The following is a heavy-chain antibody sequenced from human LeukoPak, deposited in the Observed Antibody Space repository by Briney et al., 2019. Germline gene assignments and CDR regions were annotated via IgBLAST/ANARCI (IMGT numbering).Heavy chain of an antibody. CDR3: ARDPEYYYDSSGPGAFDI. CDR2: IIPIFGTA. V-gene: IGHV1-69*05. J-gene: IGHJ3*02. D-gene: IGHD3-22*01. Sequence: ASVKVSCKASGGTFSSYAISWVRQAPGQGLEWMAGIIPIFGTANYAQKLQGRVTITTDESTSTAYLQLSSLRSEDTAVYYCARDPEYYYDSSGPGAFDIWGQGTMVTVSS. CDR1: GGTFSSYA.